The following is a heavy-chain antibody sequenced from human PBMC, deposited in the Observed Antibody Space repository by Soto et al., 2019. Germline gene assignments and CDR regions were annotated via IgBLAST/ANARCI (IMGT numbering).Heavy chain of an antibody. D-gene: IGHD3-3*01. V-gene: IGHV3-23*01. CDR3: AKDYEFWSGYYTSFDY. CDR2: ISGSDGST. Sequence: EVQLLESGGGLVQPGGSLRLSCAASGFTLRNYVMNWVRQAPGKGLEWVSAISGSDGSTYYADSVRGRFTISRDNSKNTLYLQMNSLRAEDTAVYYCAKDYEFWSGYYTSFDYWGQGTLVTVSS. CDR1: GFTLRNYV. J-gene: IGHJ4*02.